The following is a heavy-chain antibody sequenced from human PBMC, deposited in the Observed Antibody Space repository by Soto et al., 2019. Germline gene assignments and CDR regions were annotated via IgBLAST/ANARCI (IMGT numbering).Heavy chain of an antibody. J-gene: IGHJ4*02. V-gene: IGHV4-59*01. CDR1: GGSISNYY. D-gene: IGHD2-15*01. Sequence: QVQLQESGPGLVKPSETLSLTCTVSGGSISNYYWNWIRQPPGKGLEWIGYIYYTGDTNYNPSLKSRVTISGDTSKNQLSLKLSPVTAADTAVYYCARGRWRVPRGFFDYWGQGILATVSS. CDR2: IYYTGDT. CDR3: ARGRWRVPRGFFDY.